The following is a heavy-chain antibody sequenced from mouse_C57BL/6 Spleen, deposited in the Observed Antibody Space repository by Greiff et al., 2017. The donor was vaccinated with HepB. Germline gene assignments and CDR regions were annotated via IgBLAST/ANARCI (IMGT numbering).Heavy chain of an antibody. V-gene: IGHV14-4*01. D-gene: IGHD1-1*01. CDR1: GFNIKDDY. CDR2: IDPENGDT. Sequence: EVQLQQSGAELVRPGASVKLSCTASGFNIKDDYMHWVKQRPEQGLEWIGWIDPENGDTEYASKFQGKATITADTSSNTAYLQLSSLTSEDTAVYYCTFITTVVGGAYWGQGTLVTVSA. CDR3: TFITTVVGGAY. J-gene: IGHJ3*01.